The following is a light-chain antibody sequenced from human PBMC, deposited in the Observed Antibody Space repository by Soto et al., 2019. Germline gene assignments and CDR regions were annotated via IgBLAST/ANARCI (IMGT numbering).Light chain of an antibody. CDR2: TTS. J-gene: IGKJ1*01. CDR3: QQHYNTPRT. Sequence: DIHMTQSPSSLSASVVGTICITFLSFQTIAKSLNWYQQRPGKAPTLLIYTTSNLQSGVPSRFSGSGSATHFTLTISSLQPEDFATYYCQQHYNTPRTFGQGTKVDIK. CDR1: QTIAKS. V-gene: IGKV1-39*01.